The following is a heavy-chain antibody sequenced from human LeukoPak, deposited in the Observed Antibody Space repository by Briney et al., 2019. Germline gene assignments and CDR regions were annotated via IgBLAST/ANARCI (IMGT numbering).Heavy chain of an antibody. V-gene: IGHV4-34*01. J-gene: IGHJ4*02. CDR3: ARGTLSGWFLHSDY. CDR1: GISVSGYY. D-gene: IGHD6-19*01. CDR2: INHSGST. Sequence: SETLSLTCIVSGISVSGYYWSWIRQPPGKGLEWIGEINHSGSTNYNPSLKSRVTISVDTSKNQFSLKLSSVTAADTAVYYCARGTLSGWFLHSDYWGQGTLVTVSS.